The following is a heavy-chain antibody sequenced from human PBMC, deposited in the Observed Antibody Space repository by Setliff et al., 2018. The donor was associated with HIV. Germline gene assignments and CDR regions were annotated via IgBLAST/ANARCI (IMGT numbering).Heavy chain of an antibody. V-gene: IGHV4-61*02. Sequence: SETLSLTCTVSGGSISSGDYYWTWIRQPAGKGLQWIGRIHTSGNTNYNPSLKSRVTISVDTSKSTFSLKLSSLTAADTAVYYCARDIWVYGLMGSWGQGTLVTVSS. CDR1: GGSISSGDYY. CDR3: ARDIWVYGLMGS. CDR2: IHTSGNT. J-gene: IGHJ5*02. D-gene: IGHD2-8*01.